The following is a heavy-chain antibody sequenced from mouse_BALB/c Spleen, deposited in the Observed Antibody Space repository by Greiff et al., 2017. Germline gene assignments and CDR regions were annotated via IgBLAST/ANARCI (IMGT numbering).Heavy chain of an antibody. CDR2: IRSKSNNYAT. J-gene: IGHJ2*01. V-gene: IGHV10-1*02. D-gene: IGHD4-1*01. CDR3: VRPSNWDYFDY. Sequence: EVKLVESGGGLVQPKGSLKLSCAASGFTFNTYAMNWVRQAPGKGLEWVARIRSKSNNYATYYADSVKDRFTISRDDSQSMLYLQMNNLKTEDTAMYYCVRPSNWDYFDYWGQGTTLTVSS. CDR1: GFTFNTYA.